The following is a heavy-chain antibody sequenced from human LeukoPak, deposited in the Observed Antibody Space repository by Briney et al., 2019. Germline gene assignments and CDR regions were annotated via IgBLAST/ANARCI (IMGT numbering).Heavy chain of an antibody. CDR2: ITGSGGST. V-gene: IGHV3-23*01. D-gene: IGHD4-17*01. Sequence: GGSLRLSCAASGFTFSSYAMSWVRQAPGKGLEWVSVITGSGGSTYYADSVKGRFTISRDNSKNTLYLQMNSLRAEDTAVYYCAKVRYGDYVSDAFDIWGQGTMVTVSS. J-gene: IGHJ3*02. CDR1: GFTFSSYA. CDR3: AKVRYGDYVSDAFDI.